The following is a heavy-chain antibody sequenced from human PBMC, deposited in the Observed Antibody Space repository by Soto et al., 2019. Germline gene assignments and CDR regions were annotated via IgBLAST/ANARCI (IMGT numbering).Heavy chain of an antibody. J-gene: IGHJ6*02. V-gene: IGHV1-69*13. CDR3: AREGLVLVPTTVNSDYYYYAMDV. D-gene: IGHD2-2*01. CDR2: IIPRSATS. Sequence: PVKVSCTDSGRPFSTYTITLMRQAPGKRPEWVGGIIPRSATSNYAQKFQGRVTITADESTSTAYMELSSLRSEDTAVYYCAREGLVLVPTTVNSDYYYYAMDVWGQGTTVTVS. CDR1: GRPFSTYT.